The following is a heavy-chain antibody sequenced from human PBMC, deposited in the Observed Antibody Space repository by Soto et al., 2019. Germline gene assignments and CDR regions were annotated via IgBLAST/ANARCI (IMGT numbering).Heavy chain of an antibody. CDR1: GFPFSSYG. D-gene: IGHD3-10*01. J-gene: IGHJ4*02. V-gene: IGHV3-30*03. Sequence: QVQLVESGGGVVQPGRSLRLSCAASGFPFSSYGMHWVREAPGKGLEWVAVISYDGSNKYYADSVKGRFTISRDNSASTLYLQINILRPDDTALYYCVGGQYYFDYRGQGTLVTVSP. CDR2: ISYDGSNK. CDR3: VGGQYYFDY.